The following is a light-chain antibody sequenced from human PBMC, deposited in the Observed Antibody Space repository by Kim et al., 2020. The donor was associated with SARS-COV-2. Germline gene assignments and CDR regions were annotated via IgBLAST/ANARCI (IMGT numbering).Light chain of an antibody. J-gene: IGLJ2*01. Sequence: GQRVTLSCSGGSSNIGSNTVNWYQQLPGTAPKLLIYTNNQRPSGVPDRFSGSKSGTSASLAISGLHSEDEADYYCAAWDDSLNGPLLGGGTQLTVL. CDR2: TNN. CDR3: AAWDDSLNGPL. CDR1: SSNIGSNT. V-gene: IGLV1-44*01.